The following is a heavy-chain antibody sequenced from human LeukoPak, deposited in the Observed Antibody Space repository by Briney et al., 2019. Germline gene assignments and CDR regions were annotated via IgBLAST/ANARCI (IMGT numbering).Heavy chain of an antibody. CDR2: IYYSGST. D-gene: IGHD4-17*01. V-gene: IGHV4-30-4*01. J-gene: IGHJ4*02. CDR1: GGSISSGDYY. CDR3: ARYTATTVTFDY. Sequence: SQTLSLTCTVSGGSISSGDYYWSRIRQPPGKGLEWIGYIYYSGSTYYNPSLKSRVTISVDTSKNQFSLKLSSVTAADTAVYYCARYTATTVTFDYWGQGTLVTVSP.